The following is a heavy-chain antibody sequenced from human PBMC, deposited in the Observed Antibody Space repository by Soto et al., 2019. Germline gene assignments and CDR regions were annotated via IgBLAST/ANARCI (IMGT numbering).Heavy chain of an antibody. D-gene: IGHD2-2*01. CDR3: ACLYVSTSCHFDY. CDR2: LHRGGST. CDR1: DFTVSYNY. V-gene: IGHV3-53*04. J-gene: IGHJ4*02. Sequence: GGSLRLSCTASDFTVSYNYMSWVRQAPGKGLEWVSILHRGGSTYYADSVKGRFTIARHNSKNTLYLQMNSLKYEDTAVYYCACLYVSTSCHFDYRGQGSLVPVS.